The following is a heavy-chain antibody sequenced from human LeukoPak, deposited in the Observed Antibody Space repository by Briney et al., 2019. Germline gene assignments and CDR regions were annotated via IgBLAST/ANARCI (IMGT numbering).Heavy chain of an antibody. Sequence: PGGSLRLSCAASGFTLSSYEMNWVRQAPGKGLEWVSYISSSGSTIYYADSVKDRFTISRDNAKNSLYLQMNSLRAEDTAVYYCAREGHGDLDFDYWGQGTLVTVSS. CDR3: AREGHGDLDFDY. D-gene: IGHD3-10*01. CDR1: GFTLSSYE. V-gene: IGHV3-48*03. CDR2: ISSSGSTI. J-gene: IGHJ4*02.